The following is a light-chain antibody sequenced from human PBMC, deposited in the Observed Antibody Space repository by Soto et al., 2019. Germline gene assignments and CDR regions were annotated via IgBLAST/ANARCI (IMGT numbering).Light chain of an antibody. CDR2: AAS. J-gene: IGKJ1*01. V-gene: IGKV1-27*01. CDR1: QGISNY. Sequence: DNRVNQSAASLSATIRDRVTITWRASQGISNYLAWYQQKPGKVPKLVIYAASTLQSGVPSRFSGSGSGTDFNLTISSLQTEDVSTYDCQKYNSAPRTFGQGTKVDIK. CDR3: QKYNSAPRT.